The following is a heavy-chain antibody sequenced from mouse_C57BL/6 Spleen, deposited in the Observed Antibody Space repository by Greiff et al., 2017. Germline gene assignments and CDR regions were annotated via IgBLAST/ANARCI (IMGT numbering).Heavy chain of an antibody. V-gene: IGHV1-4*01. CDR1: GYTFTSYT. Sequence: VQLQQSGAELARPGASVKMSCKASGYTFTSYTMHWVKQRPGQGLEWIGYINPSSGYSKYNQKFKDKATLTADKSSSTAYMQLSSLTSEDSAVYYCARNYDDGYYVGFDYWGQGTTLTVSS. CDR3: ARNYDDGYYVGFDY. CDR2: INPSSGYS. D-gene: IGHD2-3*01. J-gene: IGHJ2*01.